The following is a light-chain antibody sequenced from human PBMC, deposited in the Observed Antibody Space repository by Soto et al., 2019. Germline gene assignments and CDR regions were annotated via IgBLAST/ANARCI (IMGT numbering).Light chain of an antibody. CDR1: QSVSYN. CDR2: DAS. CDR3: QQYNNWPLT. V-gene: IGKV3D-15*01. J-gene: IGKJ4*01. Sequence: ETVMTQSPATRSVSPGDRATLSCSASQSVSYNLAWYQQKPGQAPRLLIYDASTRATGIPARFSGSASGTEFTLTISSLLSEDFAVYYCQQYNNWPLTFGGGTKVDIK.